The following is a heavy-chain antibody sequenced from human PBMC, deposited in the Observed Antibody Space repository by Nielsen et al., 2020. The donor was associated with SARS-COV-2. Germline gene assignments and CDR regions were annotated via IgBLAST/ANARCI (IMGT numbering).Heavy chain of an antibody. CDR3: ARRLDY. Sequence: GESLKISCAASGLTFSSYAMHWVRQAPGKGLEWVSSITSSGYYANYADSMNGRFTISRDNAKNSLYLQIYNVRTEDTAVYYCARRLDYWGQGTLVTVSS. CDR2: ITSSGYYA. J-gene: IGHJ4*02. V-gene: IGHV3-21*01. CDR1: GLTFSSYA.